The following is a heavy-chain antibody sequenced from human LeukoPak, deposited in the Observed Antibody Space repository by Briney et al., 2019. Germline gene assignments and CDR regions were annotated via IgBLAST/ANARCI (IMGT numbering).Heavy chain of an antibody. CDR1: GFIFSRYG. Sequence: GGSLRLSCAASGFIFSRYGIHWVRQAPGKGLEWVAFIRYDGSNKYYVDSVKGRFTISRDNSKNTVYLQMNSLRTEDTAVYYCAKMGTGATYFDYWGQGTLVTVSS. V-gene: IGHV3-30*02. J-gene: IGHJ4*02. CDR3: AKMGTGATYFDY. CDR2: IRYDGSNK. D-gene: IGHD1-26*01.